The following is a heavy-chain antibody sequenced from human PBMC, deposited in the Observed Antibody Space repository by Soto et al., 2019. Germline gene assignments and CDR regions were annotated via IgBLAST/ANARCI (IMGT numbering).Heavy chain of an antibody. J-gene: IGHJ4*02. CDR2: ISGSGGST. D-gene: IGHD2-15*01. Sequence: GGSLRLSCAASGFTLSSYAMSWVRQAPGKGLEWVSAISGSGGSTYYADSVKGRFTISRDNSKNTLYLQINSLRAEDTAVYYCAPDAGSATRENYWGQGTLVTVSS. V-gene: IGHV3-23*01. CDR3: APDAGSATRENY. CDR1: GFTLSSYA.